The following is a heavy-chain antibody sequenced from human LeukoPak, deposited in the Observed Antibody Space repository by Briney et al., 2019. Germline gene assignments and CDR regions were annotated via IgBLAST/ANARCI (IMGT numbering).Heavy chain of an antibody. CDR3: ATYSSSWSNYYFDY. CDR1: GFTFSSYS. D-gene: IGHD6-13*01. Sequence: PGGSLRLSCAASGFTFSSYSMNWVRQAPGKGLEWLSYISSSSSTIYYADSVKGRFTISRDNAKNSLFLQMNSLRAEDTAVYYCATYSSSWSNYYFDYWGQGTLVTVFS. J-gene: IGHJ4*02. CDR2: ISSSSSTI. V-gene: IGHV3-48*04.